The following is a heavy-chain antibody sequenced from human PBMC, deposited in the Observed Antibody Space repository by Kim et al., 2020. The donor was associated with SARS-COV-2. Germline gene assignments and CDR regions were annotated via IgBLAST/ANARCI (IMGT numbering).Heavy chain of an antibody. CDR1: GDSISSSSYY. V-gene: IGHV4-39*01. Sequence: SETLSLTCSVSGDSISSSSYYWGWIRQPPGKGLEWIGSIYYSGSTYYNPSLKSLVSISVETSKNQFSLKLSSVTAADTAVYHCARHRSGYDYWGQGTLVT. CDR3: ARHRSGYDY. CDR2: IYYSGST. D-gene: IGHD3-22*01. J-gene: IGHJ4*02.